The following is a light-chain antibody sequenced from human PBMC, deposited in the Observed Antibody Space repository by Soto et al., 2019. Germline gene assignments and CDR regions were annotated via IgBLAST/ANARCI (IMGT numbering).Light chain of an antibody. V-gene: IGKV3-11*01. CDR1: RSVSGD. CDR2: DTY. Sequence: EIVLTQSPATLSLSPGQRATLSCRASRSVSGDLAWFQQKPGQAPRLLIYDTYNGATGLPARFSGSGSGTDFTLTICSVEPEDFAVYYCQQRNTWPWTFGQGTKVEIK. CDR3: QQRNTWPWT. J-gene: IGKJ1*01.